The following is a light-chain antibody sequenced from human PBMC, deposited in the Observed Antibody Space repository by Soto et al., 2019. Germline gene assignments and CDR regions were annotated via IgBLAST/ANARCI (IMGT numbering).Light chain of an antibody. V-gene: IGKV3-15*01. CDR1: QSVSSN. CDR2: DAS. Sequence: EIVMTQSTATLSVSPGESATLSCRASQSVSSNLAWHQQKPGQAPRILMYDASTRATGISARFSGSGSGTEFTLTISSLQSEDFAVYYCQQYHNWPITFGQGTRLAI. CDR3: QQYHNWPIT. J-gene: IGKJ5*01.